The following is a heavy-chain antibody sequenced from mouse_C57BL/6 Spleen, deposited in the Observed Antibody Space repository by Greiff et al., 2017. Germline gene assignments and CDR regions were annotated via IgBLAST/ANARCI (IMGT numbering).Heavy chain of an antibody. CDR2: IYPGDGDT. Sequence: QVQLKESGPELVKPGASVKISCKASGYAFSSSWMNWVKQRPGKGLEWIGRIYPGDGDTNYNGKFKGKATLTSDKSSSTADMQLSSLTSEDSAVYFCAREGYYYGSLYYFDYWGQGTTLTVSS. V-gene: IGHV1-82*01. D-gene: IGHD1-1*01. J-gene: IGHJ2*01. CDR1: GYAFSSSW. CDR3: AREGYYYGSLYYFDY.